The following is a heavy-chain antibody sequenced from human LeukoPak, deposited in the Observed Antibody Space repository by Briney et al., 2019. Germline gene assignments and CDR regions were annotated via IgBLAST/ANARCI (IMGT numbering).Heavy chain of an antibody. CDR3: ARGGYDSSGYRIKDY. Sequence: GGSLRLSCAASGFTFSDYYMSWIRQAPGKGLEWVANIKQDGSEKYYVDSVKGRFTISRDNAKNSLYLQMNSLRAEDTAVYYCARGGYDSSGYRIKDYWGQGTLVTVSS. CDR1: GFTFSDYY. J-gene: IGHJ4*02. CDR2: IKQDGSEK. V-gene: IGHV3-7*01. D-gene: IGHD3-22*01.